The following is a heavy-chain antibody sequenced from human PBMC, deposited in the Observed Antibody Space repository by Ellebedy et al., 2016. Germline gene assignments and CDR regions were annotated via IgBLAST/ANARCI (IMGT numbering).Heavy chain of an antibody. D-gene: IGHD6-6*01. CDR2: IDPSDSYT. CDR1: GYSFTSYW. V-gene: IGHV5-10-1*04. J-gene: IGHJ4*02. CDR3: ARQRDSSSSGKTFDY. Sequence: GESLKISXKGSGYSFTSYWISWVRQMPGKGLEWMGRIDPSDSYTNYSPSFQGQVTISADKSISTAYLQWSSLKASDTAMYYCARQRDSSSSGKTFDYWGQGTLVTVSS.